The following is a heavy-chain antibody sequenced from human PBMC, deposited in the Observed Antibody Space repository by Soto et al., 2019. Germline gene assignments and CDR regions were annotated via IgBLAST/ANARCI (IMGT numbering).Heavy chain of an antibody. J-gene: IGHJ4*02. CDR3: ARHGSH. V-gene: IGHV4-39*01. CDR2: IYFSGTT. Sequence: PSETLSLTCNVSGVSISDTSYYWGWIRQPPGKGLEWIGTIYFSGTTFYNPSLKSRLTISVDTSKNQFSLRLSSATAADTAVYYCARHGSHWGQGTLVTVSS. CDR1: GVSISDTSYY.